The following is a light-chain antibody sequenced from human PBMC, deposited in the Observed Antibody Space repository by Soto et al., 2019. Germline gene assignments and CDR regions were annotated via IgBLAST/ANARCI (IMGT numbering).Light chain of an antibody. V-gene: IGLV1-44*01. CDR2: SNN. Sequence: QSVLTQPPSASGTPGQRVSISCSGSSSNIGSNTVNWYQQLPGTAPKLLIYSNNQRPSGVPDRFSGSKSGTSASLAIRGLQSEDEADYYCAAWDDSMNGVVFGGGTQGTVL. CDR1: SSNIGSNT. J-gene: IGLJ2*01. CDR3: AAWDDSMNGVV.